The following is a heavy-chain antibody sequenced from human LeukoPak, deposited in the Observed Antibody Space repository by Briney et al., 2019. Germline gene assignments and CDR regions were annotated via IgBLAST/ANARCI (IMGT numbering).Heavy chain of an antibody. D-gene: IGHD3-22*01. CDR3: AREGYYYDSSGYYYFDY. CDR1: GFTVSSNY. J-gene: IGHJ4*02. V-gene: IGHV3-53*05. Sequence: GSLRLSCAASGFTVSSNYMSWVRQAPGKGLEWVSVIYSGGSTYYADSVKGRFTISRDNSKNTLYLQMNSLRAEDTAVYYCAREGYYYDSSGYYYFDYWGQGTLVTVSS. CDR2: IYSGGST.